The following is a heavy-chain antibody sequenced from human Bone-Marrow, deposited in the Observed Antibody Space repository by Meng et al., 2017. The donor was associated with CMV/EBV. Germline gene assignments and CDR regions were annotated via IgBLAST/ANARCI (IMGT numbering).Heavy chain of an antibody. CDR1: GASISSSSYY. V-gene: IGHV4-39*01. CDR3: ARLDYDLWRGDSPPGAFDI. J-gene: IGHJ3*02. D-gene: IGHD3-3*01. CDR2: IYYRGST. Sequence: GSLRLSCTVSGASISSSSYYWGWIRQPPGKGLEWIGSIYYRGSTYYNPTLKSRVTISVDTSKNQFTLKLSSVTAADTAVYYCARLDYDLWRGDSPPGAFDIWGQGTMVTVAS.